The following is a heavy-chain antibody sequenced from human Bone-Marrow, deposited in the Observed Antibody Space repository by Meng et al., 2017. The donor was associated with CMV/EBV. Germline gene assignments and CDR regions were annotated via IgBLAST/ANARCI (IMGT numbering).Heavy chain of an antibody. CDR1: GGTFSSYA. D-gene: IGHD2-2*01. CDR3: ARYQLLLYYGMDV. V-gene: IGHV1-69*10. CDR2: IIPILGIA. Sequence: SVKVSCKASGGTFSSYAISWVRQAPGQGLEWMGGIIPILGIANYAQKLQGRVTMTTDTSTSTAYMELRSLRSDDTAVYYCARYQLLLYYGMDVWGQGTTVTVSS. J-gene: IGHJ6*02.